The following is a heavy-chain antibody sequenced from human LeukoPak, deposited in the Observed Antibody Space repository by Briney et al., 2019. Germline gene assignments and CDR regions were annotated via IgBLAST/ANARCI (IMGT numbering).Heavy chain of an antibody. J-gene: IGHJ4*02. Sequence: GGSLRLSCAASGFTFSSYSMDWVRQAPGKGLEWVANINEDGSEKYYVDSVRGRFTISRDNAKNSLYLQMNNLRADDTAVYYCAKKGQADDNGKPDWGQGTLVTVSS. V-gene: IGHV3-7*03. CDR2: INEDGSEK. CDR1: GFTFSSYS. CDR3: AKKGQADDNGKPD. D-gene: IGHD1-1*01.